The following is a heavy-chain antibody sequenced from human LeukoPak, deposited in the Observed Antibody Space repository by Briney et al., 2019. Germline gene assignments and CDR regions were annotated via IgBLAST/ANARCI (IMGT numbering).Heavy chain of an antibody. Sequence: SETLSLTCTVSGGSISSYYWSWIRQPPGKGLEWIGYISYSGSTSFNPSLKSRVTISVDTSKNQFSLKLSSVTAADTAVYYCAREGTAGTNLNWFDPWGQGTLVTVSS. CDR1: GGSISSYY. CDR3: AREGTAGTNLNWFDP. D-gene: IGHD1-1*01. V-gene: IGHV4-59*01. CDR2: ISYSGST. J-gene: IGHJ5*02.